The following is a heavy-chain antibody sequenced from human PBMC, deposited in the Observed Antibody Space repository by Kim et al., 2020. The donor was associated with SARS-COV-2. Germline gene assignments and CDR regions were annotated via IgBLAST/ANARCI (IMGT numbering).Heavy chain of an antibody. CDR2: ISYDGSNK. J-gene: IGHJ6*02. D-gene: IGHD2-2*01. CDR1: GFTFSSYA. CDR3: ARDLVVVPAAISGKRYYYYYGMDV. V-gene: IGHV3-30-3*01. Sequence: GGSLRLSCAASGFTFSSYAMHWVRQAPGKGLEWVAVISYDGSNKYYADSVKGRFTISRDNSKNTLYLQMNSLRAEDTAVYYCARDLVVVPAAISGKRYYYYYGMDVWGQGTTVTVSS.